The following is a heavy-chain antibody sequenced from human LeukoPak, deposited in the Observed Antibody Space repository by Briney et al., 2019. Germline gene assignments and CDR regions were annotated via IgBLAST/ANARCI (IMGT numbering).Heavy chain of an antibody. J-gene: IGHJ3*02. CDR2: IYYSGST. V-gene: IGHV4-61*01. D-gene: IGHD3-3*01. CDR3: ATVGVITIFGVVTYAFDI. Sequence: SQTLSLTCAVSGGSISSDYYYWSWIRQPPGKGLEWIGYIYYSGSTNYNPSLKSRVTISVDTSKNQFSLKLSSVTAADTAVYYCATVGVITIFGVVTYAFDIWGQGTMVTVSS. CDR1: GGSISSDYYY.